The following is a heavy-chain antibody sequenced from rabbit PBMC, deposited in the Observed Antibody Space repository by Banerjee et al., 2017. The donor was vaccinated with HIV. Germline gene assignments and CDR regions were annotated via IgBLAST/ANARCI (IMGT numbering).Heavy chain of an antibody. CDR1: GFDFSSYY. CDR3: ARGVTMTMVTFNL. J-gene: IGHJ4*01. CDR2: IDPVFAGT. V-gene: IGHV1S7*01. D-gene: IGHD2-1*01. Sequence: QLKESGGGLVQPGGSLTLSCKASGFDFSSYYMSWVRQAPGKGLEWIGYIDPVFAGTYYASWVNGRFTISSHNAQNTLYLQLNSLTAADTATYFCARGVTMTMVTFNLWGPGTLVTVS.